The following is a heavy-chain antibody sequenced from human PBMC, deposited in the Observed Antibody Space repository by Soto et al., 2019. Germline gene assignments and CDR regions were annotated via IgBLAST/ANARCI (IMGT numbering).Heavy chain of an antibody. D-gene: IGHD3-16*01. J-gene: IGHJ4*02. CDR2: IYYSRNT. CDR3: ERLGDLLFVGFDY. V-gene: IGHV4-59*01. Sequence: SETLSLNCTGPGGSISSYYWSWVRQPPGKGLEWIGYIYYSRNTNYNPSLKSRVTISVDTSKIQFSLRLSSVTAADKAVYYRERLGDLLFVGFDYWGQGTLVTVSS. CDR1: GGSISSYY.